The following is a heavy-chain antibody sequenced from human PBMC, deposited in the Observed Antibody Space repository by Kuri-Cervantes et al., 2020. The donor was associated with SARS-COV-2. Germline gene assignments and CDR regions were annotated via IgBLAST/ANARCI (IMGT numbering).Heavy chain of an antibody. CDR3: VRAGPGLSWDY. CDR2: IWYDGSNK. V-gene: IGHV3-33*01. D-gene: IGHD6-13*01. J-gene: IGHJ4*02. CDR1: GLTFSSYG. Sequence: GGSLRLSCAASGLTFSSYGMHWVRQAPGKGLEWVAVIWYDGSNKYYADSVKGRFTISRDNSKNTLYLQVNSLRAEDTAVYYCVRAGPGLSWDYWGQGDLVTVSS.